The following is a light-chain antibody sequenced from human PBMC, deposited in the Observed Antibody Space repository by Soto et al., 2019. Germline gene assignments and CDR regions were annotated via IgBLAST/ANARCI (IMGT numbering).Light chain of an antibody. CDR3: QQYNNGNPWR. Sequence: EIGVTHSPTTLYISTVNIATPSFRASQSGSSNLAWYQQQPGQAPRLLIYGASTRATGIQARFSGSGSGTEFTLTISSLQSEDFAVYYCQQYNNGNPWRFGQGTKVAIK. V-gene: IGKV3-15*01. CDR1: QSGSSN. J-gene: IGKJ1*01. CDR2: GAS.